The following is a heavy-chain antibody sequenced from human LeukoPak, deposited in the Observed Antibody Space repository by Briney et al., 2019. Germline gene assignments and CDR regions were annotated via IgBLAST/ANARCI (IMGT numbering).Heavy chain of an antibody. D-gene: IGHD5-12*01. V-gene: IGHV3-21*01. CDR2: ISSSSSYI. Sequence: PGGSLRLSCAASGFTFSGYNMHWVRQAPGKGLEWVSAISSSSSYIYYADSVKGRFTISRDNAKNSLYLQMNSLRAEDTAVYYCARDGGYPYYFDYWGQGTLVTVSS. CDR1: GFTFSGYN. CDR3: ARDGGYPYYFDY. J-gene: IGHJ4*02.